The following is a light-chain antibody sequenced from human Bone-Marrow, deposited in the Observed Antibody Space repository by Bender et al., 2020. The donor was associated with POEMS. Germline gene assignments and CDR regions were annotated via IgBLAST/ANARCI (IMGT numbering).Light chain of an antibody. J-gene: IGLJ3*02. CDR1: SNDVGAYNY. V-gene: IGLV2-14*03. CDR2: DVS. Sequence: QSALTQPRSVSGSPGQSVTISCTGTSNDVGAYNYVSWYQQHPGKAPRLIISDVSSRLSGVSYRFSGSKSGNTASLTISGLQTEDEADYYCCSYTTSTTAVFGGGTKVTVL. CDR3: CSYTTSTTAV.